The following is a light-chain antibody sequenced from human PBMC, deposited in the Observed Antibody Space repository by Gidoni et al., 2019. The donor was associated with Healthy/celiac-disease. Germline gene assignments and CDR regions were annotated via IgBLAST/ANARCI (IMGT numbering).Light chain of an antibody. CDR3: QSYDSSLSVV. CDR1: SSNIGAGYD. Sequence: QSVLTQPPSLSAAPGQRVTISCTGSSSNIGAGYDVHWYQQLPGTAPKLLLYANNNRPSGVPDRFSGSKSGTSASLAITGLQAEDEADYYCQSYDSSLSVVFGGGTKLTVL. J-gene: IGLJ2*01. V-gene: IGLV1-40*01. CDR2: ANN.